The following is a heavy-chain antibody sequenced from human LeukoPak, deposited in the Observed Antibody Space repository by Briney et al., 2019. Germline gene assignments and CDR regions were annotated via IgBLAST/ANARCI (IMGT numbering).Heavy chain of an antibody. D-gene: IGHD3-10*01. Sequence: ASVKVSCKASGGTFNSYAISWVRQAPGQGLEWMGWINPNSGGTNYAQKFQGRVTMTRDTSISTAYMELSRLRSDDTAVYYCARESQGYASGWDYWGQGTLVTVSS. CDR1: GGTFNSYA. CDR2: INPNSGGT. V-gene: IGHV1-2*02. J-gene: IGHJ4*02. CDR3: ARESQGYASGWDY.